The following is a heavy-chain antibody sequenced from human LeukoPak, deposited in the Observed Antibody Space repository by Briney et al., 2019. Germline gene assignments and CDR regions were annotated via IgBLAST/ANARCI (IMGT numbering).Heavy chain of an antibody. CDR1: GYTFTSYD. J-gene: IGHJ6*03. V-gene: IGHV1-8*03. D-gene: IGHD5-24*01. CDR3: ARVQMATIFYYYYYMDV. Sequence: ASVKVSCKASGYTFTSYDINWVRHATGPGLEWMGWMNPNSGNTDYAQKFQGRVTITRNTSISTAYMELSSLRSEDTAVYYCARVQMATIFYYYYYMDVWGKGTTVTVSS. CDR2: MNPNSGNT.